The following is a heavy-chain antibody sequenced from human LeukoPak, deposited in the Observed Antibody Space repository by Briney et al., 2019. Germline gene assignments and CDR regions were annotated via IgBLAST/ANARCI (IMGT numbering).Heavy chain of an antibody. J-gene: IGHJ3*02. CDR2: IYYSGST. CDR1: GGSISSYY. Sequence: SETLSLTCTVSGGSISSYYWSWIRQPPGKGLEWIGYIYYSGSTNYNPSLKSRVTISVDTSKNQFSLKLSSVTAADTAVYYCARFRDYGGYDAFDIRGQGTMVTVSS. D-gene: IGHD4-23*01. V-gene: IGHV4-59*01. CDR3: ARFRDYGGYDAFDI.